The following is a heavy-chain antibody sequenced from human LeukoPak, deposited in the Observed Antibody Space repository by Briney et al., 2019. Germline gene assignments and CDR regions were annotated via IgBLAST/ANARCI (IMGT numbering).Heavy chain of an antibody. CDR3: AKDLLSTVTTGYFDY. V-gene: IGHV3-23*01. J-gene: IGHJ4*02. Sequence: GGSLRLSCAASGFTFSSYAMSWVRQAPGKGLEWVSAISGSGGSTYYADSVKGRFTISGDNSKKTLYLQMNSLRAEDTAVYYCAKDLLSTVTTGYFDYWGQGTLVTVSS. CDR2: ISGSGGST. CDR1: GFTFSSYA. D-gene: IGHD4-17*01.